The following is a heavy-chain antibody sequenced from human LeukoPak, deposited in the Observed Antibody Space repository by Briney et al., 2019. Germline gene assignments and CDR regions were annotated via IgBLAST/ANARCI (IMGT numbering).Heavy chain of an antibody. CDR2: IFYSRVT. V-gene: IGHV4-59*01. Sequence: PSETLSLTCTVSGASIRGYYWGWIRQPPGKGLECIGHIFYSRVTNYNPSLKSRVTISLDTSKNQVSLKLSSLTAADTALYYCARQSTAPPLYYYYGMDVWGQGTAVTVSS. CDR1: GASIRGYY. CDR3: ARQSTAPPLYYYYGMDV. J-gene: IGHJ6*02. D-gene: IGHD2-2*01.